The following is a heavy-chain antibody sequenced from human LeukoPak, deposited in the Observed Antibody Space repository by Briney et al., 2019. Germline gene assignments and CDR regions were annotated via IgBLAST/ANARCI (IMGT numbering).Heavy chain of an antibody. J-gene: IGHJ4*02. CDR1: GGSFSGYY. V-gene: IGHV4-34*01. CDR2: INHSGST. CDR3: ARDRDFGGWPYYFDY. D-gene: IGHD6-19*01. Sequence: SETLSLTCAVYGGSFSGYYWSWIRQPPGKGLEWIGEINHSGSTNYNPSLKSRVTISVDTSKNQFSLKLSSVTAADTAVYYCARDRDFGGWPYYFDYWGQGTLVTVSS.